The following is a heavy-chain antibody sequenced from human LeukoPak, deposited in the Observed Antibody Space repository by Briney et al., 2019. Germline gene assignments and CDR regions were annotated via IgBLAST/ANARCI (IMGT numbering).Heavy chain of an antibody. J-gene: IGHJ4*02. CDR2: ISGSGGST. Sequence: GGSLRLSCAASGFTFSSYAMSWFRQAPGKGLEWVSAISGSGGSTYYADSVKGGFTISRDNSKNTLYLQMNSLRAEDTAVYYCAKGHTDSEWLYFDSWGQGSLVTVSS. CDR3: AKGHTDSEWLYFDS. D-gene: IGHD5-12*01. V-gene: IGHV3-23*01. CDR1: GFTFSSYA.